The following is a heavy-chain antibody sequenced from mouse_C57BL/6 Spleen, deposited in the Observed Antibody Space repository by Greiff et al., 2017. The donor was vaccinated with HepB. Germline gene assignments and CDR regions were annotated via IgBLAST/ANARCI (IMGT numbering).Heavy chain of an antibody. D-gene: IGHD4-1*01. CDR1: GYTFTNYW. Sequence: QVQLQQSGAELVRPGTSVKMSCKASGYTFTNYWIGWAKQRPGHGLEWIGDIYPGGGYTNYNEKFKGKATLTADKSSSTAYMQFSSLTSEDSAIYYCARHGTGAMDYWGQGTSVTVSS. CDR2: IYPGGGYT. J-gene: IGHJ4*01. CDR3: ARHGTGAMDY. V-gene: IGHV1-63*01.